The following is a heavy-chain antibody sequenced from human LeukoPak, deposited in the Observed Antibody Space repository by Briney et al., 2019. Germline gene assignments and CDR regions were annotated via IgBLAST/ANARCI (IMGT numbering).Heavy chain of an antibody. CDR1: GGSISSYY. V-gene: IGHV4-59*01. CDR3: ARALVPAAPHY. Sequence: SETLSLTCTVSGGSISSYYWSWIRQPPGKGLEWIGYIYYSGSTNYNPSLKSRVTISVDTSKNQFSLKLSSVTAADTAVYYCARALVPAAPHYWGQGTLVTVSS. J-gene: IGHJ4*02. D-gene: IGHD2-2*01. CDR2: IYYSGST.